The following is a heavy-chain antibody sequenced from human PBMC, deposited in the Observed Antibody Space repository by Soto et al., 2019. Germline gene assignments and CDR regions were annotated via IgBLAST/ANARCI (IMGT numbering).Heavy chain of an antibody. CDR3: ASSGPCSGGSCYFQP. V-gene: IGHV1-69*13. D-gene: IGHD2-15*01. CDR1: GGTFSSYA. CDR2: ITPIFGTA. J-gene: IGHJ1*01. Sequence: SVKVSCKASGGTFSSYAISWVRQAPGQGLEWMGGITPIFGTANYAQKFQGRVTITADESTSTAYMELSSLRSEDTAVYYCASSGPCSGGSCYFQPWGQGTLVTVSS.